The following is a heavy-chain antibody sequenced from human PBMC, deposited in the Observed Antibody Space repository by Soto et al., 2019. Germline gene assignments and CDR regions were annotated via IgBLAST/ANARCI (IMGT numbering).Heavy chain of an antibody. Sequence: SVKVSCKASVGTFSSYAISWVRQAPGQGLEWMGGIIPIFGTANYAQKFQGRVTITADESTSTAYMELSSLRSEDTAVYYCAREYCSGGSCLSYYYYYGMDVWGQGTTVTVSS. CDR3: AREYCSGGSCLSYYYYYGMDV. CDR2: IIPIFGTA. J-gene: IGHJ6*02. D-gene: IGHD2-15*01. V-gene: IGHV1-69*13. CDR1: VGTFSSYA.